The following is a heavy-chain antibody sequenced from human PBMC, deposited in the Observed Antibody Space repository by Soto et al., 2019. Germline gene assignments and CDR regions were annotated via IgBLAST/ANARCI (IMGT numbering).Heavy chain of an antibody. CDR1: GGSISSSSYY. V-gene: IGHV4-39*01. CDR2: IYYSGST. Sequence: QLQLQESGPGLVKPSETLSLTCTVSGGSISSSSYYWGWIRQPPGKGLEWIGSIYYSGSTYYNPSLKSRVTISGDTSKNQFSRKLSSVTAADTAVYYCARRSKGHRRPKITIFGVVIPHFDAFDIWGQGTMVTVSS. CDR3: ARRSKGHRRPKITIFGVVIPHFDAFDI. J-gene: IGHJ3*02. D-gene: IGHD3-3*01.